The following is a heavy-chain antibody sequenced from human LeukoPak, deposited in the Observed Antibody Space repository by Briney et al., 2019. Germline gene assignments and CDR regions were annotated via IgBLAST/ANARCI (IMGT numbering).Heavy chain of an antibody. J-gene: IGHJ4*02. CDR1: GYTFTSYG. CDR2: ISAYNGNT. V-gene: IGHV1-18*01. Sequence: GASVKVSCKASGYTFTSYGISWVRQAPGQGLEWMGWISAYNGNTNYAQKLQGRVTITADESTSTAYIELSSLRSEDTAVYYCARVRDGYNRAIDYWGQGTLVTVSS. CDR3: ARVRDGYNRAIDY. D-gene: IGHD5-24*01.